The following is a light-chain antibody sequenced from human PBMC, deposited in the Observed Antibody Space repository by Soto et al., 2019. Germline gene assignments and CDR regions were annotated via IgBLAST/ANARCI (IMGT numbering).Light chain of an antibody. CDR2: AAS. CDR3: QQTYSVSRIT. CDR1: QTISKS. V-gene: IGKV1-39*01. J-gene: IGKJ3*01. Sequence: DIQMTQSPSSLSASVGDRVSITCRASQTISKSLNWYQQRPGQAPKVLIFAASSLQSGVPARFSGSGSGTDFTLTISSLQPEDVATYYCQQTYSVSRITFGPGTKVDL.